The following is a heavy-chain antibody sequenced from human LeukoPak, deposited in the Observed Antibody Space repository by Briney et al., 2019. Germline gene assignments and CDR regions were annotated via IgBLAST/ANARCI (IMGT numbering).Heavy chain of an antibody. CDR2: INLSGGST. Sequence: GASVKVSCKASRYTFTTYSMHWVRQAPGQGLEWMAIINLSGGSTDYTQKFQGRVTMTRDTSTSTVYMELSSLRSEDTAVYYCVRHNHMDVWGQGTTVTVSS. CDR1: RYTFTTYS. V-gene: IGHV1-46*01. CDR3: VRHNHMDV. J-gene: IGHJ6*02.